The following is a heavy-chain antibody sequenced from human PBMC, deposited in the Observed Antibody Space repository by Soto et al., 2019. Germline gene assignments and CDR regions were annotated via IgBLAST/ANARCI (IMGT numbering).Heavy chain of an antibody. CDR1: GCTFSSYA. CDR2: ISYDGSNK. V-gene: IGHV3-30-3*01. Sequence: GSLRRACAASGCTFSSYAMHWVRQAPGKGLEWVAVISYDGSNKYYADSVKGRFTISRDNSKNTLYLQMNSLRAEDTAVYYCAFINGYSYGSLYYYGMDVWGQGTKVTVYS. CDR3: AFINGYSYGSLYYYGMDV. J-gene: IGHJ6*02. D-gene: IGHD5-18*01.